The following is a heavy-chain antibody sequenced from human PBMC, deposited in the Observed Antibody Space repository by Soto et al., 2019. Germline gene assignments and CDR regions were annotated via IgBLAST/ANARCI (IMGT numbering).Heavy chain of an antibody. CDR2: IIFAENTT. Sequence: EVQLVESGGGLVQPGGSLGLSCPASGFPFGNYWMHWVRQAPGKELVWVSRIIFAENTTTYADSVQGRVTISRDNAKNTLYLQLNSLRAEYTAIYYCVTGGRTAGHFYHFDDWGQGALVTVSS. CDR1: GFPFGNYW. D-gene: IGHD6-13*01. V-gene: IGHV3-74*01. J-gene: IGHJ4*02. CDR3: VTGGRTAGHFYHFDD.